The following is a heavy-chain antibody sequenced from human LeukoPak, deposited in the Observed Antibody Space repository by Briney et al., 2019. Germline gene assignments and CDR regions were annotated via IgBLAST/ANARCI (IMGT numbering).Heavy chain of an antibody. Sequence: SETLSLTCAVYGGSFSGYYWSWIRQPPGKGLEWIGYIYYSGSTNYNPSLKSRVTISVDTSKNQFSLKLSSVTAADTAVYYCASGVYCSSTSCSKYYFDYWGQGTLVTVSS. CDR1: GGSFSGYY. J-gene: IGHJ4*02. CDR3: ASGVYCSSTSCSKYYFDY. CDR2: IYYSGST. D-gene: IGHD2-2*01. V-gene: IGHV4-59*01.